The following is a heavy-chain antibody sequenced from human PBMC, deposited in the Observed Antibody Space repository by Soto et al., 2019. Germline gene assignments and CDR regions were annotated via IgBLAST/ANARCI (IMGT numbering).Heavy chain of an antibody. CDR3: ARGTHSYSGSHELDA. CDR1: GFIFGDHV. V-gene: IGHV3-23*04. J-gene: IGHJ5*02. Sequence: EVQLVESGGRLVQRGGSLRISCLGSGFIFGDHVMDWGRQAPGKGLGWVAGISGSGNSPFFRDSVKGRFTISRDNSKNTVYLEMNNLRDEDSAMYFCARGTHSYSGSHELDAWGLGTLVTVSS. D-gene: IGHD1-26*01. CDR2: ISGSGNSP.